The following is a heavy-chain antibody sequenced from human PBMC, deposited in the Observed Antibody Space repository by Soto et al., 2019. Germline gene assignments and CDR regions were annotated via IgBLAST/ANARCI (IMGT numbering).Heavy chain of an antibody. CDR1: GYTLPNYS. Sequence: QVQFVQSGAEVKKPGASVRLSCKPPGYTLPNYSIQWVRQAAGQGLQWLGWINPGSGYTEYSQRFQGRVTLSRDNSASSFYMDLTSLTSEDTAVYFCTRDLNGGNPFDYWGQGTLVTVSS. V-gene: IGHV1-3*01. CDR3: TRDLNGGNPFDY. J-gene: IGHJ4*02. CDR2: INPGSGYT. D-gene: IGHD2-8*01.